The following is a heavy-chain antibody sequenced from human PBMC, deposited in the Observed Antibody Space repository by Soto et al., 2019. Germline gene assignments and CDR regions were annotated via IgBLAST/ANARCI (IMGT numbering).Heavy chain of an antibody. CDR2: ISAYNGNT. CDR1: GYTFTSYG. D-gene: IGHD3-3*01. V-gene: IGHV1-18*01. J-gene: IGHJ4*02. CDR3: ARDKTPYYDFWSGYYQWSGYFDY. Sequence: GASVKVSCKASGYTFTSYGISWVRQAPGQGLEWMGWISAYNGNTNYAQKLQGRVTMTTDTSTSTAYMELRSLRSDDTAVYYCARDKTPYYDFWSGYYQWSGYFDYWGQGTLVTVSS.